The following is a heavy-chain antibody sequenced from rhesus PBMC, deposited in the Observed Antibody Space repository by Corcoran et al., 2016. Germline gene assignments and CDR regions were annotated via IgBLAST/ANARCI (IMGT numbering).Heavy chain of an antibody. D-gene: IGHD4-23*01. V-gene: IGHV4-127*01. CDR3: AREAEYSTYERFDV. CDR1: GYSISSGYG. Sequence: QVQLQESGPGLVKPSETLSLTCAVSGYSISSGYGWSWIRQLPGKGLEWLGYICGSSVSTNYTPSLKGRVTISQATSKTQFSLKLSSVTAADTAVYYCAREAEYSTYERFDVWGPGVLVTVSS. J-gene: IGHJ5-1*01. CDR2: ICGSSVST.